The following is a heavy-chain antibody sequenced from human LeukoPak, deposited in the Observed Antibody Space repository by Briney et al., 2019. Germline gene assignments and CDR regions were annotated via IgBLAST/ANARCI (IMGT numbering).Heavy chain of an antibody. Sequence: ASVNVSCKASGYTFTSYDINWVRQATGQGLEWMGWMNPNSGNTGYAQKFQGRVTTTRNTSISTAYMELSSLRSEDTAVYYCARRPIRVVVAAQYASDIWGQGTMVTVSS. D-gene: IGHD2-15*01. V-gene: IGHV1-8*01. CDR1: GYTFTSYD. CDR3: ARRPIRVVVAAQYASDI. J-gene: IGHJ3*02. CDR2: MNPNSGNT.